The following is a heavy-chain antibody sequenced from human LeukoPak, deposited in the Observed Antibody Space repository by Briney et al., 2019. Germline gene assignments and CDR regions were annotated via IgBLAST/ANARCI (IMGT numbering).Heavy chain of an antibody. J-gene: IGHJ5*02. CDR1: RVTSTSYT. D-gene: IGHD2-2*02. V-gene: IGHV1-69*02. Sequence: SLKVSCAPSRVTSTSYTTSWVRQAPGQGLEWMGRIIPILGIANYAQKFQGRVTITADKSTSTAYMELSSLRSEDTAVYYCAVVPAAILGNWFAPWGQGTLVTVSS. CDR2: IIPILGIA. CDR3: AVVPAAILGNWFAP.